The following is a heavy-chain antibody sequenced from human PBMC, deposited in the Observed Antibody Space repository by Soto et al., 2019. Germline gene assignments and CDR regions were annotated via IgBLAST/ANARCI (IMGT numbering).Heavy chain of an antibody. CDR1: GGTFSSYA. Sequence: SVKVSCKASGGTFSSYAISWVRQAPGQGLEWMGGIIPIFGTANYAQKFQGRVTITADESTSTAYMELSSLRSEDTAVYYCASGVAKQLAFDYWGQGTLVTVSS. CDR3: ASGVAKQLAFDY. J-gene: IGHJ4*02. CDR2: IIPIFGTA. V-gene: IGHV1-69*13. D-gene: IGHD6-6*01.